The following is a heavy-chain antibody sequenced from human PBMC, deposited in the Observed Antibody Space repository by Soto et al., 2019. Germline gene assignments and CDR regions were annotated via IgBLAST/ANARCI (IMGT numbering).Heavy chain of an antibody. J-gene: IGHJ4*02. D-gene: IGHD3-10*01. CDR3: ARDSDYGSGSYYKTFDY. V-gene: IGHV3-11*01. CDR1: GFTFSDYY. Sequence: GGSLRLSCAASGFTFSDYYMSWVRQAPGKGLEWVSYISSSGSTIYYADSVKGRFTISRDNAKNSLYLQMNSLRAEDTAVYYCARDSDYGSGSYYKTFDYWGQGTLVTVSS. CDR2: ISSSGSTI.